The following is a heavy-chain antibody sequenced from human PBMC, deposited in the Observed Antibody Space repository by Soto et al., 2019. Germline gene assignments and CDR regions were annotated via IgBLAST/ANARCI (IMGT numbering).Heavy chain of an antibody. D-gene: IGHD6-6*01. Sequence: QVQLQESGPGLVKPSQTLSLTCTVSGGSISSGGYYWTWIRQHPGKVLEWIGYNYYSGITYYNPSLKRRVTISLHTSKNQFSRKLSSVTAADPAVYYCARGSSIAGLYYGMDVWGQGTTVTVSS. J-gene: IGHJ6*02. CDR2: NYYSGIT. V-gene: IGHV4-31*03. CDR1: GGSISSGGYY. CDR3: ARGSSIAGLYYGMDV.